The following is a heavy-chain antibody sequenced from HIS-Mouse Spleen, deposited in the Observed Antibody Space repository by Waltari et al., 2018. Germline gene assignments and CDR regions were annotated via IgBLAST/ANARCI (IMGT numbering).Heavy chain of an antibody. CDR1: GASISTYD. J-gene: IGHJ3*02. CDR3: ARRLGNDAFDI. CDR2: IYYSGST. D-gene: IGHD7-27*01. Sequence: QVQLQESGPGLVTLSETLSLTSTVSGASISTYDCSWIRQPTGKGLEWIGYIYYSGSTNYNPSLKSRVTISVDTSKNQFSLKLSSVTAADTAVYYCARRLGNDAFDIWGQGTMVTVSS. V-gene: IGHV4-59*01.